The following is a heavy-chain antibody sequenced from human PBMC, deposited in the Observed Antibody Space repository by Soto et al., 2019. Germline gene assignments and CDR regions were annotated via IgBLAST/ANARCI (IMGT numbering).Heavy chain of an antibody. CDR1: GFTFSSYG. V-gene: IGHV3-33*01. D-gene: IGHD3-3*01. CDR3: ARDLGDFWSGYYFRNLES. CDR2: IWYDGSNK. Sequence: GESLRLSSAASGFTFSSYGMHWVRQAPGKGLEWVAVIWYDGSNKYYADSVKGRFTISRDNSKNTLYLQMNSLRAEDTAVYYCARDLGDFWSGYYFRNLESWGQGT. J-gene: IGHJ4*02.